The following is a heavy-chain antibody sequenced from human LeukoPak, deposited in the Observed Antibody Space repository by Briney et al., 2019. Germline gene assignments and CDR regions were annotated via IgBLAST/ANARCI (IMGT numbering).Heavy chain of an antibody. J-gene: IGHJ4*02. CDR2: ISSSGSSI. D-gene: IGHD3-9*01. CDR1: GFTFDNYE. CDR3: ARYRVTGYYSIGTPPFDY. Sequence: GGSLRLSCAASGFTFDNYEMNWVRQAPGKGLEWVSYISSSGSSIYYADSVKGRFTISRDNAKNSLYLRMNSLRAEDTAVYYCARYRVTGYYSIGTPPFDYWGQGTLVTVSS. V-gene: IGHV3-48*03.